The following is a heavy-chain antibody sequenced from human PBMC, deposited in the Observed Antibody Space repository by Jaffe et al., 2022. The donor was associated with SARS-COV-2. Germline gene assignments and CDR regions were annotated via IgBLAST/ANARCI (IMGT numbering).Heavy chain of an antibody. CDR1: GYSISSGYY. Sequence: QVQLQESGPGLVKPSETLSLTCTVSGYSISSGYYWGWIRQPPGKGLEWIGSIYHSGSTYYNPSLKSRVTISVDTSKNQFSLKLSSVTAADTAVYYCARDVITMIVVVSNWFDPWGQGTLVTVSS. V-gene: IGHV4-38-2*02. D-gene: IGHD3-22*01. CDR2: IYHSGST. CDR3: ARDVITMIVVVSNWFDP. J-gene: IGHJ5*02.